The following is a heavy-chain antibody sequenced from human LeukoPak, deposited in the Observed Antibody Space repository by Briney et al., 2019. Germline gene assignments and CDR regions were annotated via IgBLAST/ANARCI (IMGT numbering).Heavy chain of an antibody. J-gene: IGHJ6*03. CDR1: GGSISSYH. V-gene: IGHV4-59*01. CDR2: IYYSGST. CDR3: ARSSEGRYYYDSSGFSYYYYYMDV. D-gene: IGHD3-22*01. Sequence: PSETLSLTCTVSGGSISSYHWSWIRQPPGKGLECIGYIYYSGSTNYNPSLKSRVTISVDTSKNQFSLKLSSVTAADTAVYYCARSSEGRYYYDSSGFSYYYYYMDVWGKGTTVTISS.